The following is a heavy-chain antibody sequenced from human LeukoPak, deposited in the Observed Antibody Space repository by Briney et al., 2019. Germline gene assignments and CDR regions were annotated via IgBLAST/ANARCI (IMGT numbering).Heavy chain of an antibody. CDR2: MNPNSGNT. CDR1: KYSFTSYD. V-gene: IGHV1-8*01. J-gene: IGHJ5*02. Sequence: ASVKVSCKASKYSFTSYDINWVRQATGQGLEWMGWMNPNSGNTGYAQKFQGRVTMTRNTSISTAYMELSSLRSEDTAVYYCARGRYYDFWSGYYKRGLDPWGQGTLVTVSS. CDR3: ARGRYYDFWSGYYKRGLDP. D-gene: IGHD3-3*01.